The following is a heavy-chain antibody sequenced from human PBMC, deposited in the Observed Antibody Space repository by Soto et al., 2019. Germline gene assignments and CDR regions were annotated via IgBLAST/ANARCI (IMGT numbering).Heavy chain of an antibody. CDR3: AREAPGGYSYGHGYYYYGMDV. CDR1: GDTFSSYA. J-gene: IGHJ6*02. D-gene: IGHD5-18*01. CDR2: IIPIFGTA. Sequence: QVQLVQSGAEVKKPGSSVKVSCKASGDTFSSYAISWVRQAPGQGLEWMGGIIPIFGTANYAQKFQGRVTTTADESTSTAYIELSSLRSEDTAVYYCAREAPGGYSYGHGYYYYGMDVWGQWTTVTVSS. V-gene: IGHV1-69*01.